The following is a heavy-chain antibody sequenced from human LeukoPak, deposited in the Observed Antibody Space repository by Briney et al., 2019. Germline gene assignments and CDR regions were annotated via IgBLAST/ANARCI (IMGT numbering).Heavy chain of an antibody. CDR1: GYTFTSYG. J-gene: IGHJ6*03. CDR2: ISAYNGNT. CDR3: ARDLNNLIAAAHSYYYYYYMDV. V-gene: IGHV1-18*01. D-gene: IGHD6-13*01. Sequence: ASVKVSCKASGYTFTSYGISWVRQAPGQGLEWMGWISAYNGNTNYAQKLQGGVTMTTDTSTSTAYMELRSLRSDDTAVYYCARDLNNLIAAAHSYYYYYYMDVWGKGTTVTVSS.